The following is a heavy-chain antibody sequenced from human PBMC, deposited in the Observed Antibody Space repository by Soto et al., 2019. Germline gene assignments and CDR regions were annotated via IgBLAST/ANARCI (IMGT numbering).Heavy chain of an antibody. CDR2: INHNGNS. CDR3: ARANILTRYYVVFLDV. V-gene: IGHV4-34*01. Sequence: PSETLSLTCAASGGSFSAYYWSWIRQPPGRGLEWIGEINHNGNSNYNPALESRVTISVDTSKNQFSLKLISVTAADTAVYYCARANILTRYYVVFLDVWGRGTLVTVS. J-gene: IGHJ2*01. D-gene: IGHD3-9*01. CDR1: GGSFSAYY.